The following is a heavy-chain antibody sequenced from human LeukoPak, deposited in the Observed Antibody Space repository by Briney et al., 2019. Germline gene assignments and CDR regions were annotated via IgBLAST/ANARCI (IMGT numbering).Heavy chain of an antibody. V-gene: IGHV3-48*03. J-gene: IGHJ4*02. CDR1: GFTFSSYE. Sequence: PGGSLRLSCAASGFTFSSYEMNWVRQAPGKGLEWVSYISSSGSTIYYADSVKGRFTISRDNAKNSLYLQMNSLRAEDTAVYYCARVGIYYTSSWYYFDYWGQGTLVTVSS. CDR3: ARVGIYYTSSWYYFDY. CDR2: ISSSGSTI. D-gene: IGHD6-13*01.